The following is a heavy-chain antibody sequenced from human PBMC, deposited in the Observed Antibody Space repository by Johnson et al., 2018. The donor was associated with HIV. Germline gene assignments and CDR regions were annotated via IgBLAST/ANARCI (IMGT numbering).Heavy chain of an antibody. V-gene: IGHV3-30-3*01. J-gene: IGHJ3*01. CDR1: GVTFSSHA. CDR2: ISYDGSNK. CDR3: AKELGIPSGGYRGGFDV. D-gene: IGHD6-19*01. Sequence: QVQLVESGGGLVQPGGSLRLSCAAPGVTFSSHAMHWVRQAPGKGLDWVTVISYDGSNKYYADSVKGRFTISRDNSKNTRYLQMNSLRAEDTAVYYCAKELGIPSGGYRGGFDVWGPGTVVTVSS.